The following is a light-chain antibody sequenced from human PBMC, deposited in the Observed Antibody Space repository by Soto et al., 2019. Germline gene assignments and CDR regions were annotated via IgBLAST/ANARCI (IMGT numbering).Light chain of an antibody. V-gene: IGKV3-15*01. J-gene: IGKJ1*01. CDR1: QSVGRK. CDR3: QQYDICPPCT. Sequence: EIEMTQSPATLSVSPGERATLSCRSSQSVGRKLAWYQQKPGQAPRLLIYDASNRAMGVPARFSGSGSGTEFTLTISSLQSEDVAVYHCQQYDICPPCTFGQGTKVEI. CDR2: DAS.